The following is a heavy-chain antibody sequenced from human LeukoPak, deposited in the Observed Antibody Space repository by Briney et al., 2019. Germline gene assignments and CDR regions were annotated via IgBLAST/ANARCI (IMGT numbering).Heavy chain of an antibody. CDR2: INPSGGST. J-gene: IGHJ4*02. D-gene: IGHD3-16*01. Sequence: GASVKVSCKASGYTFTSYYMHWVRQAPGQGLEWMGIINPSGGSTSYAQKFQGRVTMTRDTSTSTVYMELSSLRSEDTAVYYCARGRMGYDYVWGKAGYFDYWGQGTLVTVSS. V-gene: IGHV1-46*01. CDR1: GYTFTSYY. CDR3: ARGRMGYDYVWGKAGYFDY.